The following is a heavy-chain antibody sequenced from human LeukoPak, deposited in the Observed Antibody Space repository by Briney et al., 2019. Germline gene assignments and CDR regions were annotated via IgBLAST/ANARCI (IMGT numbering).Heavy chain of an antibody. D-gene: IGHD3-10*01. CDR3: EGTMVRGVIA. Sequence: GGSLRLSCAASGFTFSSYAMSWVRQAPGRGLEWVSTITGSGGDTYYADSVKGRFTISRDNSKNTLYLQMNSLRAEDTAVYYCEGTMVRGVIAWGQGTLVTVSS. V-gene: IGHV3-23*01. J-gene: IGHJ4*02. CDR2: ITGSGGDT. CDR1: GFTFSSYA.